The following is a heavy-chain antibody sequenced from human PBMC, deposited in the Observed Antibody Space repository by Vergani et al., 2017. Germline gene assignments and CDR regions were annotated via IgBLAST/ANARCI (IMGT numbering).Heavy chain of an antibody. D-gene: IGHD3-3*01. CDR3: AKDHYDFWSGYPILSPFDL. CDR1: GFTFDDYA. V-gene: IGHV3-9*01. Sequence: EVQLVESGGGLVQPGRSLRLSCAASGFTFDDYAMHWVRQAPGKGLEWVSGISWNSGSIGYADSVKGRFTISRDNAKNSLYLQMNSLRAEDTALYYCAKDHYDFWSGYPILSPFDLWGRGTLVTVSS. J-gene: IGHJ2*01. CDR2: ISWNSGSI.